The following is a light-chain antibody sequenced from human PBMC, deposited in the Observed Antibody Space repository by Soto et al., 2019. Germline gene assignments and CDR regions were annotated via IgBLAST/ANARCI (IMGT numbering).Light chain of an antibody. CDR3: QQSYSTPIT. J-gene: IGKJ5*01. V-gene: IGKV1-39*01. CDR1: QNIKNY. Sequence: DIQITQSPTSLSASVVDRVTITCRASQNIKNYLNWYQQKPGKAPKLLIYASSSLQSGVPSRFSGSGSGADFILTISSLQSEDFATYYCQQSYSTPITFGQGTRLEI. CDR2: ASS.